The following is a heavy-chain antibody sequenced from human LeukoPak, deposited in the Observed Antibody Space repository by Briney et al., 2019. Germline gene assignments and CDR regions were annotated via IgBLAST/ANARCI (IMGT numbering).Heavy chain of an antibody. Sequence: GGSLRLSCAASGFTFSSYWMSWVRQAPGKGLEWVANIKQDGSEKYYVDSVKGRFTISRDNAKNSLYLQMNTLRVEDAAVYYCARDLYHGSDGWGQGTLVTVSS. CDR3: ARDLYHGSDG. V-gene: IGHV3-7*01. CDR1: GFTFSSYW. D-gene: IGHD2-21*02. J-gene: IGHJ4*02. CDR2: IKQDGSEK.